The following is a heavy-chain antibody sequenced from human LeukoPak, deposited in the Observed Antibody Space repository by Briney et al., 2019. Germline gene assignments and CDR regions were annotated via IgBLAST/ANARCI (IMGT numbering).Heavy chain of an antibody. CDR2: IYTSGST. CDR3: ARRTPMGYSLDY. V-gene: IGHV4-4*09. Sequence: SETLSLTCTVSGGSISSYYWSWIRQPPGKGLEWIGYIYTSGSTNYNPSLKSRVTISVDTSKNQFSLKLSSVTAADTAVYYYARRTPMGYSLDYWGQGTLVIVSS. CDR1: GGSISSYY. D-gene: IGHD6-13*01. J-gene: IGHJ4*02.